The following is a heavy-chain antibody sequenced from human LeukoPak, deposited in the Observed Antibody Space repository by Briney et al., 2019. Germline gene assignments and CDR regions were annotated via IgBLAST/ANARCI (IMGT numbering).Heavy chain of an antibody. CDR1: GYTFTGYY. V-gene: IGHV1-2*02. CDR2: INPNSGDT. CDR3: ARGRATVTTLSGMDV. D-gene: IGHD4-17*01. J-gene: IGHJ6*02. Sequence: GASVKVSCKASGYTFTGYYMHWVRQAPGQGLEWMGWINPNSGDTNYSQKFQGRVSMTRDTSINTAYMELSRLTSDDTAVYYCARGRATVTTLSGMDVWGQGTTVTVSS.